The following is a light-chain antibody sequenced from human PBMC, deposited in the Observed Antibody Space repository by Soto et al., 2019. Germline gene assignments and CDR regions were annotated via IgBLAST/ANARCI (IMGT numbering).Light chain of an antibody. V-gene: IGKV3-20*01. J-gene: IGKJ2*01. CDR1: QSVSSSY. CDR3: QQSGSSPRYT. CDR2: GAS. Sequence: EIVLTQSPGTLSLSPGERATLSCRASQSVSSSYLAWYQQKPGQAPRLLIYGASSRATGIPDRFSGSGSGTDFILTITRLEPEDFAVYYCQQSGSSPRYTFGQGTKLEIK.